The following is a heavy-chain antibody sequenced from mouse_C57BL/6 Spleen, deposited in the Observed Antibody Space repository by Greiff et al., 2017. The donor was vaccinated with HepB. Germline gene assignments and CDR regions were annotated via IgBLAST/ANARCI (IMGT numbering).Heavy chain of an antibody. CDR1: GFTFSSYA. D-gene: IGHD2-4*01. CDR2: ISDGGSYT. V-gene: IGHV5-4*01. CDR3: ARESYDCDWFAY. J-gene: IGHJ3*01. Sequence: EVQRVESGGGLVKPGGSLKLSCAASGFTFSSYAMSWVRQTPEKRLEWVATISDGGSYTNYPDNVKGRFTITRDNAKNNLYLQMSHLKAEDTAMYYCARESYDCDWFAYWGQGTLVTVSA.